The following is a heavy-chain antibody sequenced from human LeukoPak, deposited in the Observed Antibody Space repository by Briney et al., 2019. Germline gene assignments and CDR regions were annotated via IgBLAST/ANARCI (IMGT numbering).Heavy chain of an antibody. V-gene: IGHV3-30-3*01. CDR1: GFTFSSYA. D-gene: IGHD3-3*01. CDR3: ARVPIRFKAFDI. Sequence: QPGRSLRLSCAASGFTFSSYAMHWVRQAPGEGLEWVAVISYDGSNKYYADSVKGRFTISRDNSKNTLYLQMNSLRAEDTAVYYCARVPIRFKAFDIWGQGTMVTVSS. CDR2: ISYDGSNK. J-gene: IGHJ3*02.